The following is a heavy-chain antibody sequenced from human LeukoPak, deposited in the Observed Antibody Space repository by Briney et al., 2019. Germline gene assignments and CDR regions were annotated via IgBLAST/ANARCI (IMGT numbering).Heavy chain of an antibody. V-gene: IGHV3-66*01. CDR3: ARDNYYDSSGYLDV. CDR1: GFTVSSNY. J-gene: IGHJ6*02. D-gene: IGHD3-22*01. CDR2: IYSGGST. Sequence: PGGSLRLSCAASGFTVSSNYMSWVRQAPGKGLEWVSVIYSGGSTYYAASAKSRFSISRDNSKNTTYLQMNSLRAEETAVYYCARDNYYDSSGYLDVGGEGTTVT.